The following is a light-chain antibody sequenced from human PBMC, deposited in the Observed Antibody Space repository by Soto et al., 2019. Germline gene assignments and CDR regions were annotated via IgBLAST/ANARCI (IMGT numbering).Light chain of an antibody. CDR1: QSVSSTY. CDR2: GAS. CDR3: QQYGSSPRS. Sequence: EIVLTQSPGTLSLSPGERATLSCRASQSVSSTYLAWYQHKLGQAPRLLIYGASIKASGIPARFSGSGSGTDFTLTITRLEPEDFAVYYCQQYGSSPRSFGQGTKVEVK. J-gene: IGKJ1*01. V-gene: IGKV3-20*01.